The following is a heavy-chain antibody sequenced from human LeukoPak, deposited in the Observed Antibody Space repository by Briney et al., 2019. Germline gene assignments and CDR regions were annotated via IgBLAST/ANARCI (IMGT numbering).Heavy chain of an antibody. J-gene: IGHJ4*02. Sequence: GESLKISCKGSGYTFTNYWIGWVRQMPGKGLEWMGTVPSGASDTIYSPSFQGQVSISADRSINTAYLQWSSLKASDTAMYFCARGGWGYSFDYWGQGTLVTVSS. V-gene: IGHV5-51*01. CDR3: ARGGWGYSFDY. CDR1: GYTFTNYW. D-gene: IGHD3-16*01. CDR2: VPSGASDT.